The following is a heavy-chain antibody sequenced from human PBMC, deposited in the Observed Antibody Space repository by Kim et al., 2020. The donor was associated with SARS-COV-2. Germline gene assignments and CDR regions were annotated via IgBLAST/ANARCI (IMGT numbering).Heavy chain of an antibody. D-gene: IGHD6-13*01. J-gene: IGHJ4*02. V-gene: IGHV1-69*02. Sequence: SVKVSCKASGGTFSSYTISWVRQAPGQGLEWMGRIIPILGIANYAPKFQGRVTITADKSTSTAYMELSSLRSEDTAVYYCARGSSWYEGDYWGQGTLVTVSS. CDR3: ARGSSWYEGDY. CDR1: GGTFSSYT. CDR2: IIPILGIA.